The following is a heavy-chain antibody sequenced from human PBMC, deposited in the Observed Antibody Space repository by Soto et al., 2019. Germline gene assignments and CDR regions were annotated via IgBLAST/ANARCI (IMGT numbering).Heavy chain of an antibody. CDR3: GRPTSRWGGGDY. Sequence: QVQLQQWGAGLLKPSETLSLTCAVYGGSFSGYYWSWIRQPPGKGLEWIGEINHSGSTNYNPSLKRRVPISVDTSKNPFPLKLSSGTAADTAVYYCGRPTSRWGGGDYWGQGTLVTVSS. CDR2: INHSGST. D-gene: IGHD3-16*01. J-gene: IGHJ4*02. V-gene: IGHV4-34*01. CDR1: GGSFSGYY.